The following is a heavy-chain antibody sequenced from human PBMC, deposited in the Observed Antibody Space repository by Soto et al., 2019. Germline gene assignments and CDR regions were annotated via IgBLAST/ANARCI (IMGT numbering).Heavy chain of an antibody. CDR2: MNPNSGNT. CDR3: ARQQYCSGGSCYQYYYYYYYMDV. V-gene: IGHV1-8*01. CDR1: GYTFTSYD. D-gene: IGHD2-15*01. Sequence: ASVKVSCKASGYTFTSYDINWVRQATGQGLEWMGWMNPNSGNTGYAQKFQGRVTMTRNTSISTAYMELSSLRSEDTAVYYCARQQYCSGGSCYQYYYYYYYMDVWGKGTTVTVSS. J-gene: IGHJ6*03.